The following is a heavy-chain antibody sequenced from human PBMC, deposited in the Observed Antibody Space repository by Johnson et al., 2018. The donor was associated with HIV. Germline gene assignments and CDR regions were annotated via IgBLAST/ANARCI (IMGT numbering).Heavy chain of an antibody. CDR1: GFTFSSYG. CDR3: ARDNWNDADGAFDI. Sequence: QMQLVESGGGLVQPGGSLRLSCAASGFTFSSYGMHWVRQAPGKGLEWVAFIRYDGSNKYYADSVKGRFTISRDNSKNTLYLQMNSLRAEDTAVYYCARDNWNDADGAFDIWGQGTMVTVSS. CDR2: IRYDGSNK. D-gene: IGHD1-20*01. J-gene: IGHJ3*02. V-gene: IGHV3-30*02.